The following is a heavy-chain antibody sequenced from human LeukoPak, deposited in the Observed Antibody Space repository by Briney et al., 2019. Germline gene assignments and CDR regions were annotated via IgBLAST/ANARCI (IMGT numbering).Heavy chain of an antibody. CDR2: ISWNSGSI. Sequence: GGSLRLSCAASGFTFSNYWMTWVRQAPGKGLEWVSGISWNSGSIGYADSVKGRFTISRDNAKNSLYMQMNSLRAEDTAFYYCAKGGRRQWGNFDFWGQGILVAVSS. V-gene: IGHV3-9*01. D-gene: IGHD6-19*01. J-gene: IGHJ4*02. CDR3: AKGGRRQWGNFDF. CDR1: GFTFSNYW.